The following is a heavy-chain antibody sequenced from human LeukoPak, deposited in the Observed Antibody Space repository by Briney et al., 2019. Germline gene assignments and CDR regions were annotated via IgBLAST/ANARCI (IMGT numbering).Heavy chain of an antibody. Sequence: GRSLRLSCAASGFTFDDYAMHWVRQAPGKGLEWVSGISWNSGSIGYADSVKGRFTISRDNAKNSLYLQMNSLRAEDTALYYCAKWIIAAAGPSPFDYWGQGTLVTVSS. J-gene: IGHJ4*02. D-gene: IGHD6-13*01. V-gene: IGHV3-9*01. CDR1: GFTFDDYA. CDR2: ISWNSGSI. CDR3: AKWIIAAAGPSPFDY.